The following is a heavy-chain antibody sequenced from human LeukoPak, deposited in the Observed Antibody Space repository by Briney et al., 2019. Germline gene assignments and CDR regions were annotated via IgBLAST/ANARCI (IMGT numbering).Heavy chain of an antibody. CDR1: GFTFSSYG. Sequence: GGSLRLSCAASGFTFSSYGMHWVRQAPGKGLEWVAVIWYDGSNKYYADSVKGRFTISRDNSKNTLYLQMNSLRAEDTAVYYCARGLLRYSGYDYGFDYWAQGTLVTVSS. D-gene: IGHD5-12*01. V-gene: IGHV3-33*01. CDR2: IWYDGSNK. J-gene: IGHJ4*02. CDR3: ARGLLRYSGYDYGFDY.